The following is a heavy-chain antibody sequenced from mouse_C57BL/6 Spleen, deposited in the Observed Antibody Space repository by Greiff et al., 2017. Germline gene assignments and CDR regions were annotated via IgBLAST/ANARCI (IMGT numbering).Heavy chain of an antibody. CDR2: IWRGGST. Sequence: QVQLQQSGPGLVQPSQSLSITCTVSGFSLTSYGVHWVRQSPGKGLEWLGVIWRGGSTDYNAAFMSRLSITKDNSQSQVFFKMNSLQADDTAIYCCAREGYDYYAMDYWGQGTSVTVSS. V-gene: IGHV2-5*01. CDR1: GFSLTSYG. D-gene: IGHD2-10*02. J-gene: IGHJ4*01. CDR3: AREGYDYYAMDY.